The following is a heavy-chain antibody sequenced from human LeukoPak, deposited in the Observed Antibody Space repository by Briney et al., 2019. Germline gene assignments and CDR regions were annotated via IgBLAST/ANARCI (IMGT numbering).Heavy chain of an antibody. V-gene: IGHV3-23*01. D-gene: IGHD2-15*01. J-gene: IGHJ4*02. Sequence: GGSLRLSCEASGFTFSSYAMNWVRQVPGKGLEWFSSITGSGSDTYFVDSVKGRFTISRDNSKNPLYLQLNSLRAEDTAVYYRAKGTEGYCSGTICYPFDYWGRGTLVTVSS. CDR3: AKGTEGYCSGTICYPFDY. CDR1: GFTFSSYA. CDR2: ITGSGSDT.